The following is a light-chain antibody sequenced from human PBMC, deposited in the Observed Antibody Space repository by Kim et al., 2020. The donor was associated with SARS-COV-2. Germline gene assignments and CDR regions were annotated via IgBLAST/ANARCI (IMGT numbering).Light chain of an antibody. J-gene: IGLJ2*01. V-gene: IGLV3-21*04. CDR2: SDT. Sequence: GKTATITGGEDNIGGRSVNWYQGKAGRAPVLVIHSDTDRPSGIPERVSGTNSGTAATLTISRVEAGDEADYYCQVWDSTSDHVIFGGGTQLTVL. CDR3: QVWDSTSDHVI. CDR1: NIGGRS.